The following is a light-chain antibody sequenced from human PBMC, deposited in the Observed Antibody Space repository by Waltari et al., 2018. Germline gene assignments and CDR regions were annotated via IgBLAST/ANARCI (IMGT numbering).Light chain of an antibody. Sequence: EIVLTQSPGTLSLSPGERATLSCRASQSVSRTLAWYQQKPGQAPRLLIYDASIRATGIPDRFSGSESGKDVSLTISRLGPGNFAVYCCQKYGTLPATFGQGTTVEIK. CDR2: DAS. CDR1: QSVSRT. CDR3: QKYGTLPAT. V-gene: IGKV3-20*01. J-gene: IGKJ1*01.